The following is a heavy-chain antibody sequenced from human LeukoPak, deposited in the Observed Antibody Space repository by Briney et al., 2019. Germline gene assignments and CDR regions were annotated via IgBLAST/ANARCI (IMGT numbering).Heavy chain of an antibody. V-gene: IGHV4-39*01. Sequence: SETLALTCTVSGGSISRSTYYWAWIRQPPRKALEWIGSIYFSGTTYYNPSLKSRVTISVDTSKNQFSLKLSSVSAADTAVYYCARSDCTTTGCQYFYGMDVWGQGTTVAVS. CDR3: ARSDCTTTGCQYFYGMDV. CDR2: IYFSGTT. J-gene: IGHJ6*02. CDR1: GGSISRSTYY. D-gene: IGHD2-2*01.